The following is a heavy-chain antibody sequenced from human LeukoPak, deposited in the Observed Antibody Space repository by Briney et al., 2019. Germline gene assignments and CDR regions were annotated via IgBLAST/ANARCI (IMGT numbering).Heavy chain of an antibody. D-gene: IGHD6-13*01. CDR1: GFTFDDYA. CDR3: AKDFYSSSWYYFDY. Sequence: GRSLRLSCAASGFTFDDYAMHWVRQAPGKGLEWVSGISWNSGSIGYADSVKGRFTISRDNAKKSLYLQMNSLRAEDMALYYCAKDFYSSSWYYFDYWGQGTLVTVSS. V-gene: IGHV3-9*03. J-gene: IGHJ4*02. CDR2: ISWNSGSI.